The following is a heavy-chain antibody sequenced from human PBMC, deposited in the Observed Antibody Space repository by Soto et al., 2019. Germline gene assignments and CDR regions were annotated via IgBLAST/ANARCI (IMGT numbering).Heavy chain of an antibody. D-gene: IGHD3-10*01. Sequence: ASVKVSCKASGYTFTVYYIHWVRKGPGQGLEWMGWINPDSGATIYAQKFQGRVTLTRDRSLSTAYMELSSLTSDDTALYYCVRRLTDSGIYYYGMAFCGQGTTVTVSS. V-gene: IGHV1-2*02. CDR3: VRRLTDSGIYYYGMAF. CDR2: INPDSGAT. CDR1: GYTFTVYY. J-gene: IGHJ6*02.